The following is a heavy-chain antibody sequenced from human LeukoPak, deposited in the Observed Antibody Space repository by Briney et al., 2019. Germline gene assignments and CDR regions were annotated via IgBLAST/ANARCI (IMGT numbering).Heavy chain of an antibody. CDR1: RYTFTSYD. J-gene: IGHJ6*03. D-gene: IGHD5-12*01. CDR3: ARVAATIPRRTRAYYYMDV. Sequence: ASVKVSCKASRYTFTSYDINWVRQATGQGLEWMGWMNPNSGNTGYAQKFQGRVTITRNTSISTAYMELSSLRSEDTAVYYCARVAATIPRRTRAYYYMDVWGKGTTVTVSS. CDR2: MNPNSGNT. V-gene: IGHV1-8*03.